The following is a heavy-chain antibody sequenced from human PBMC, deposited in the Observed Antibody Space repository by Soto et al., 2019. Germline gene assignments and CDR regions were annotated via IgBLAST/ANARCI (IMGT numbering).Heavy chain of an antibody. Sequence: KPGGSLRLSCAASGFTFSDYYMSWIRQAPGKGLEWVTFISSSNNYIQYADSVKGRFTVSRDNAKNSLFLQMNSLRAEDTAVYYCAREGYCSSTTCHYGMDVWGQGTTVTVSS. J-gene: IGHJ6*02. D-gene: IGHD2-2*01. CDR2: ISSSNNYI. CDR1: GFTFSDYY. CDR3: AREGYCSSTTCHYGMDV. V-gene: IGHV3-11*06.